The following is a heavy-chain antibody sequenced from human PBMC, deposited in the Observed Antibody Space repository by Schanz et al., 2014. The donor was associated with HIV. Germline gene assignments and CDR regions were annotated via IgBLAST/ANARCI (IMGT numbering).Heavy chain of an antibody. CDR1: GGSIISGDYY. V-gene: IGHV4-31*03. CDR3: ARVRRVILLWYGLFDQ. D-gene: IGHD3-10*01. Sequence: QVQLQESGPGLVKPSETLSLTCTVSGGSIISGDYYWTWIRQHPGKGLEWIGYIYYSGNTHYNPSLRGRLTISVDTSKNQFSLEVNSVTAADTAVYYCARVRRVILLWYGLFDQWGQGTLVTVSS. J-gene: IGHJ4*02. CDR2: IYYSGNT.